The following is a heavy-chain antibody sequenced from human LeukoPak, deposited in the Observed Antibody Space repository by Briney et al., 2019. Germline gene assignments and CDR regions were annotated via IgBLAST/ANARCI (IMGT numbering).Heavy chain of an antibody. D-gene: IGHD6-13*01. Sequence: RSSETLSLTCTVSGGSISSYYWSWIRQPPGKGLEWIGYIYYSGSTNYNPSLKSRVTISVDTSKDQFSLKLSSVTAADTAVYYCAREKYGQGYYFDYWGQGTLVTVSS. CDR3: AREKYGQGYYFDY. J-gene: IGHJ4*02. CDR1: GGSISSYY. CDR2: IYYSGST. V-gene: IGHV4-59*01.